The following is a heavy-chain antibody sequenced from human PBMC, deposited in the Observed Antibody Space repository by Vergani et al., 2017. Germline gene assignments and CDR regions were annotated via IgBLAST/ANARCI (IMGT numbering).Heavy chain of an antibody. D-gene: IGHD3-10*01. J-gene: IGHJ4*02. CDR2: ISAYNGNT. CDR3: ARDYILMVRGVIGY. CDR1: GYTFTSYG. Sequence: QVQLVQSGAEVKKPGASVKVSCKASGYTFTSYGISWVRQAPGQGLEWMGWISAYNGNTNYAQKLQGRVTMTRDTSISTAYMELSRLRSDDTAVYYCARDYILMVRGVIGYWGQGTLVTVSS. V-gene: IGHV1-18*04.